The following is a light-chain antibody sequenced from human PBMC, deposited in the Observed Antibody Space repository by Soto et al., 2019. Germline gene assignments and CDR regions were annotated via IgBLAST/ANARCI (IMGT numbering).Light chain of an antibody. CDR1: QSISRY. CDR2: AAS. J-gene: IGKJ1*01. Sequence: DIQMTQSPSSLSASVGHRVTITCRASQSISRYLNWYQQKPGKAPKLLIYAASSLQSGVPSRFSGIGSGTDFTLTISSLKNEDFATYDCQQRYSTISTFGQGTKVDIK. CDR3: QQRYSTIST. V-gene: IGKV1-39*01.